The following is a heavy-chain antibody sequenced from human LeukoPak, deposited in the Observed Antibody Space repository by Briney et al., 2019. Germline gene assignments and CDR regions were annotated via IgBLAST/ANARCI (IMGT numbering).Heavy chain of an antibody. D-gene: IGHD4-11*01. J-gene: IGHJ6*03. CDR1: GGSISSSIW. CDR3: ARVLSNVPHYYYYYMDV. V-gene: IGHV4-4*02. Sequence: KPSETLSLTCAVSGGSISSSIWWSWVRQPPGKGLEWIGEISHSGNTNYNPSLESRVTISVDKSKNQFSLKLSSVTAADTAIYYCARVLSNVPHYYYYYMDVWGKGTTVTVSS. CDR2: ISHSGNT.